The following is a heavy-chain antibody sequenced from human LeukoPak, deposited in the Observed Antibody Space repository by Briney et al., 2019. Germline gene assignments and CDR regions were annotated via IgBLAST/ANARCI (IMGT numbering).Heavy chain of an antibody. V-gene: IGHV3-73*01. CDR1: GFMFSGSP. CDR2: IRSKANNYAT. Sequence: GGSLRLSCAASGFMFSGSPMHWVRQASGKGLEWVGHIRSKANNYATIYAASVKGRFTISRDDSKNTAYLQMNGLKTEDTAVYYCARPSQYGSGTDYYFDSWGQGTLVTVSS. CDR3: ARPSQYGSGTDYYFDS. J-gene: IGHJ4*02. D-gene: IGHD3-10*01.